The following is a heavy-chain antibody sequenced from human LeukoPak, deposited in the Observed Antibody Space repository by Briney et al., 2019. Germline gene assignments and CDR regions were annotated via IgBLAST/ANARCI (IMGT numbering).Heavy chain of an antibody. J-gene: IGHJ4*02. CDR3: AGNTYYYDSSGYYYRDY. Sequence: SETLSLTCTVSGGSISSYYWSWIRQPAGKRLEWIGRICTSGSTNYNPSLKSRVTMSVDTSKNQFSLKPSSVTAADTAVYYCAGNTYYYDSSGYYYRDYWGQGTLVTVSS. V-gene: IGHV4-4*07. CDR2: ICTSGST. CDR1: GGSISSYY. D-gene: IGHD3-22*01.